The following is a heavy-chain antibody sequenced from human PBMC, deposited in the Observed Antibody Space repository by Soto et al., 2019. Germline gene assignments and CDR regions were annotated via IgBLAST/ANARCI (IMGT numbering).Heavy chain of an antibody. J-gene: IGHJ4*02. Sequence: GGSLRLSCAASGFTFSSYGMHWVRQAPGKGLEWVAVISYDGSNKYYADSVKGRFTISRDNSKNTLYLQMNSLRAEDTAVYYCAKDSGAGLGYFDYWGQGTLVTVSS. V-gene: IGHV3-30*18. D-gene: IGHD2-8*02. CDR3: AKDSGAGLGYFDY. CDR2: ISYDGSNK. CDR1: GFTFSSYG.